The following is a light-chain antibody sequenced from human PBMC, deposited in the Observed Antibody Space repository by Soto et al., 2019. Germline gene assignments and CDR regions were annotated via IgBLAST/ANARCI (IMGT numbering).Light chain of an antibody. Sequence: DIVVTQSPLSLTVTPGEPASISCRSSQSLLHSNGYTYLDWYLQKPGQSPQVLIYMGSNRASVVPDRFSGSGSGTDFTLKISRVEAEDVGVYYCMQTLQTRTFGQGTKVEI. CDR2: MGS. CDR1: QSLLHSNGYTY. V-gene: IGKV2-28*01. J-gene: IGKJ1*01. CDR3: MQTLQTRT.